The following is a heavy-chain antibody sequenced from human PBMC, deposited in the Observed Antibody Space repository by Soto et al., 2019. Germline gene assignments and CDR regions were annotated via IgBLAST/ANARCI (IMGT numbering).Heavy chain of an antibody. CDR2: IYYSGST. D-gene: IGHD3-10*01. CDR3: ARARLSRWSYYFDY. J-gene: IGHJ4*02. CDR1: GGSISSYY. Sequence: SETLSLTYTVAGGSISSYYWSWIRQHPGKGLEWIGYIYYSGSTNYNPSLKSRVTISVDTSKNQFSLKLSSVTAADTAVYYCARARLSRWSYYFDYWGQGTLVTVSS. V-gene: IGHV4-59*01.